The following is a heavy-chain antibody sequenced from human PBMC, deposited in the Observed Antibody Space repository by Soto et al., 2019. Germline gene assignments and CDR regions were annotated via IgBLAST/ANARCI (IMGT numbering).Heavy chain of an antibody. V-gene: IGHV4-59*01. CDR1: GGSISSYY. Sequence: SETLSLTCTVSGGSISSYYWSWIRQPPGKGLEWIGYIYYSGSINYNPSLKSRVTISVDTSKNQFSLKLSSVTAADTAVYYCAREGRVAAAEDWFDPWGPGTLVTVSS. CDR3: AREGRVAAAEDWFDP. J-gene: IGHJ5*02. CDR2: IYYSGSI. D-gene: IGHD6-13*01.